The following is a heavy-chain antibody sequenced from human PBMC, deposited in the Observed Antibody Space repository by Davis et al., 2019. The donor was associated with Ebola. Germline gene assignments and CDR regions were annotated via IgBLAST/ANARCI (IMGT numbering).Heavy chain of an antibody. Sequence: GESLKISCGASGFTFSRHSMNWVRQAPGKGLEWIAFISSGGHDTYYADSVRGRFTISRDNAKNSLYLQMNSLRAEDTAVYYCARDKRSSWYGGMDVWGQGTTVTVSS. CDR3: ARDKRSSWYGGMDV. CDR2: ISSGGHDT. J-gene: IGHJ6*02. V-gene: IGHV3-48*01. D-gene: IGHD6-19*01. CDR1: GFTFSRHS.